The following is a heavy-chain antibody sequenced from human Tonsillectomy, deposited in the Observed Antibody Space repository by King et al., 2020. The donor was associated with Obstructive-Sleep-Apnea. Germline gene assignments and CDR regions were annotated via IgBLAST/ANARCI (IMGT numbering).Heavy chain of an antibody. CDR1: GFTLSRYW. D-gene: IGHD4-17*01. Sequence: VQLVESGGGLVQPGGSLRLSCAASGFTLSRYWRHWVRQAPGKGLVWVSGIKSDGSSTSYADSVKGRFTMSRDNAKNTLYLQMNSLRAEDTAVDYCARELYGDYGVDYWGQGTLLTVSS. V-gene: IGHV3-74*01. J-gene: IGHJ4*02. CDR3: ARELYGDYGVDY. CDR2: IKSDGSST.